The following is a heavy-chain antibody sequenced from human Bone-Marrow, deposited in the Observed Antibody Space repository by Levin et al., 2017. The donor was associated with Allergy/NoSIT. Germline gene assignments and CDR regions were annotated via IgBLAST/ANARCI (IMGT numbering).Heavy chain of an antibody. CDR3: ARGGYCGGDCYSSFDA. V-gene: IGHV4-30-2*01. Sequence: SETLSLTCAVSGGSISSGGYSWSWIRQPSGKGLEWIGYIYHSGSTYYSPSLKSRVTISADWSQNQLSLDLGSVTASELAGEYCARGGYCGGDCYSSFDAWGQGTLVTVSS. CDR1: GGSISSGGYS. J-gene: IGHJ4*02. D-gene: IGHD2-21*02. CDR2: IYHSGST.